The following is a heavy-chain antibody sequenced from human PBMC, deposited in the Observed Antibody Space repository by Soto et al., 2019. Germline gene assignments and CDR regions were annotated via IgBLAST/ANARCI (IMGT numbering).Heavy chain of an antibody. V-gene: IGHV4-30-4*01. Sequence: QVQLQESGPGLVKPSQTLSLTCTVSGYSISSGYYWSWIRQPPGKGLEYIGYIHYSGSTSYNPSLKRRVTMSLDTSKNQFSLKLNSVTAADTAVYYWEGFGGRWCQGTLVPVSS. J-gene: IGHJ4*02. CDR1: GYSISSGYY. CDR3: EGFGGR. D-gene: IGHD3-16*01. CDR2: IHYSGST.